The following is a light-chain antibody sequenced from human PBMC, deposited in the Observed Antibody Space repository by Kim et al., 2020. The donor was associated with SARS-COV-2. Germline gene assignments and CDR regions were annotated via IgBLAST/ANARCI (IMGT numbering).Light chain of an antibody. CDR1: SSNIGAGYD. CDR3: QSYDNSLDTSV. Sequence: QSVLTQPPSVSGAPGRRVTISCAGSSSNIGAGYDVHWYQQLPGSAPKLLIYANTNRPSGVPDRFSASKSGTSASLAITGLQAEDEADYYCQSYDNSLDTSVFGGGTQLTVL. V-gene: IGLV1-40*01. J-gene: IGLJ3*02. CDR2: ANT.